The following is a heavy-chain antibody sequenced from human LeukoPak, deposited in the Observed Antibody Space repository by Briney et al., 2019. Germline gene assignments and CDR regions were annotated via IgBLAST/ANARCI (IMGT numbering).Heavy chain of an antibody. V-gene: IGHV1-18*01. CDR1: GYTFTSYG. CDR3: ARVSKGRLRYFDWLLSGGYYFDY. CDR2: VSAYNGNT. D-gene: IGHD3-9*01. J-gene: IGHJ4*02. Sequence: GASVKVSCKASGYTFTSYGISWVRQAPGQGLEWMGWVSAYNGNTNYAQKLQGRVTMTTDTSTGTAYMELRSLRSDDTAVYYCARVSKGRLRYFDWLLSGGYYFDYWGQGTLVTVSS.